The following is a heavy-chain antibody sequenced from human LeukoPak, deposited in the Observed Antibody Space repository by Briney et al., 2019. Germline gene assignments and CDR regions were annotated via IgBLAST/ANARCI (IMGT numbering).Heavy chain of an antibody. CDR3: ARALSWTTESYYYMDV. D-gene: IGHD3/OR15-3a*01. CDR2: MNPNSGNT. Sequence: GASVKVPCKASVYTFTSYDMNWVRQATGQGLEWLGWMNPNSGNTGYAQNFQGRVTMTMNTSITTAYMELSSLRSEDTAVYYCARALSWTTESYYYMDVWGKGTTVTVSS. CDR1: VYTFTSYD. J-gene: IGHJ6*03. V-gene: IGHV1-8*01.